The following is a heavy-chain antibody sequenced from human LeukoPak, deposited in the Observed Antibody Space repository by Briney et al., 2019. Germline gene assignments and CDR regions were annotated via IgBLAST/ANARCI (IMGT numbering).Heavy chain of an antibody. CDR3: ARGGRYCSSTSCYTRPFDY. J-gene: IGHJ4*02. V-gene: IGHV3-48*02. CDR2: ISSSSSTI. CDR1: GFTFTNYA. D-gene: IGHD2-2*02. Sequence: GGSLRLSCAASGFTFTNYAMYWVRQAPGKGLEWVSYISSSSSTIYYADSVKGRFTISRDNAKNSLYLQMNSLRDEDTAVYYCARGGRYCSSTSCYTRPFDYWGQGTLVTVSS.